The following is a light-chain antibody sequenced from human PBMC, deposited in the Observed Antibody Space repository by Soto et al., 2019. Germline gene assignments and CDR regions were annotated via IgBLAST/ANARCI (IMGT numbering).Light chain of an antibody. CDR3: SSHAGTNNPFV. CDR2: DVS. V-gene: IGLV2-8*01. CDR1: SSDVGAYNF. J-gene: IGLJ1*01. Sequence: QSALTQPPSASGSPGQSVTISCTGTSSDVGAYNFVSWYQQHPGKAPKLMIYDVSQRPSWVPDRFSASKSGNTASLTVSGLQAEDEADDYCSSHAGTNNPFVFGTGTKLTVL.